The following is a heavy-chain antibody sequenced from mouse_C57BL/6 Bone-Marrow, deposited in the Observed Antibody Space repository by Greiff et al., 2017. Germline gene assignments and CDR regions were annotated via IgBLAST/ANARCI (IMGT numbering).Heavy chain of an antibody. Sequence: EVKLMESGGDLVKPGGSLKLSCAASGFTFSSYGMSWVRQTPDKRLEWVATISSGGSYTYYPDSVKGRFTISRDNAKNTLYLQMSSLKSEDTAMYYCARYFISPFFDYWGQGTTLTVSS. CDR2: ISSGGSYT. J-gene: IGHJ2*01. V-gene: IGHV5-6*01. CDR3: ARYFISPFFDY. CDR1: GFTFSSYG. D-gene: IGHD1-1*01.